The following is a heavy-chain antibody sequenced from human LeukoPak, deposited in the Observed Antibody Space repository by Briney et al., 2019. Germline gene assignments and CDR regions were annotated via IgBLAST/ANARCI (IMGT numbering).Heavy chain of an antibody. CDR3: ARGAGTPFDS. CDR1: GDSVSTNTAA. CDR2: TYYGSRWYN. Sequence: SQTLSLTCAISGDSVSTNTAAWNWFRQSPSRGLEWLGRTYYGSRWYNDYAASVKSRITINPDTSKNQFSLQLNSVIPDDTAVYYCARGAGTPFDSWGQGTLVTVSS. D-gene: IGHD1-1*01. J-gene: IGHJ4*02. V-gene: IGHV6-1*01.